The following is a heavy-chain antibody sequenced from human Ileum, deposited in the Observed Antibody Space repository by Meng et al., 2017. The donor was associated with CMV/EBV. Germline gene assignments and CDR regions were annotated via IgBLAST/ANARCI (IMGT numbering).Heavy chain of an antibody. V-gene: IGHV1-46*01. J-gene: IGHJ4*02. CDR1: GYTLSTYH. CDR3: ARVLVAGRAEYHY. D-gene: IGHD6-19*01. Sequence: QVHLVQSGAEGKKPGASVKVSCKASGYTLSTYHMHWLRQAPGQGLEWMGVINPTNGGTDYAQQFQGRVTMTTDTSTNTVYLELSSLTSDDTAVYYCARVLVAGRAEYHYWGQGTLVTVSS. CDR2: INPTNGGT.